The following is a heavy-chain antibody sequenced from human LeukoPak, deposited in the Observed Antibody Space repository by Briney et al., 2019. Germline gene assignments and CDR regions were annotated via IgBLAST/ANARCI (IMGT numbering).Heavy chain of an antibody. V-gene: IGHV1-18*01. D-gene: IGHD3-22*01. J-gene: IGHJ4*02. CDR2: ISAYNGNT. CDR3: ARAFYDSSGYYGFDY. Sequence: GASVKVSCKASGYTFTGYGISWVRQAPGQGLEWMGWISAYNGNTNYAQKLQGRVTMTTDTSTSTAYMELKSLRSDDTAVYYCARAFYDSSGYYGFDYWGQGTLVTVSS. CDR1: GYTFTGYG.